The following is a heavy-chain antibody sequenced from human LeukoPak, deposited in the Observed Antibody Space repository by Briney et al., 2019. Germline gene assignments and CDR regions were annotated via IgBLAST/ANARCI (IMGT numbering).Heavy chain of an antibody. Sequence: ASVKVSCKASGYTFTSYDINWVRQATGQGLEWMGWMTPNSAYTGYAQKFQGRVTITRNTSITTAYMELSSLRFEDTAVYYCARGRDGYNFRYFDLWGRGTLVTVSS. D-gene: IGHD5-24*01. CDR1: GYTFTSYD. CDR2: MTPNSAYT. V-gene: IGHV1-8*03. J-gene: IGHJ2*01. CDR3: ARGRDGYNFRYFDL.